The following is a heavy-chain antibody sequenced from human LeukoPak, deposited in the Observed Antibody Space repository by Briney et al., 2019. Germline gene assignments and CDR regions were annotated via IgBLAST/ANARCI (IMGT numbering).Heavy chain of an antibody. V-gene: IGHV3-21*01. Sequence: PGGSLRLSCAASGFTFSDYAMSWVRQAPGKGLEWVSSISSSNSYIYYADSMKGRFTISKDDAKNSLSLHMNSLRAEDTAVYYCARDLIGGYNGGYFDSWGQGILVTVSS. D-gene: IGHD5-24*01. CDR2: ISSSNSYI. J-gene: IGHJ4*02. CDR1: GFTFSDYA. CDR3: ARDLIGGYNGGYFDS.